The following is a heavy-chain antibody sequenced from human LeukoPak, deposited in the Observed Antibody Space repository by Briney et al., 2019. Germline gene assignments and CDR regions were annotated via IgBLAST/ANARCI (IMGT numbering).Heavy chain of an antibody. Sequence: SETLSLTCNVSGASFSSGSYYWSWIRQPPGKELEWIGYIYYSGSTNYNPSLKSRVTISVDTSKNQFSLKLSSVTAADTAVYYCARGVYSSGYYYYFDCWGQGTLVTVSS. J-gene: IGHJ4*02. CDR2: IYYSGST. CDR1: GASFSSGSYY. CDR3: ARGVYSSGYYYYFDC. V-gene: IGHV4-61*01. D-gene: IGHD3-22*01.